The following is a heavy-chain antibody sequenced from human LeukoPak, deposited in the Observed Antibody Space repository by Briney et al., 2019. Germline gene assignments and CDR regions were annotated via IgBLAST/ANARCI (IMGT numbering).Heavy chain of an antibody. V-gene: IGHV3-33*01. CDR2: IWYDGSNK. Sequence: GGSLRLSCAASGFTFSSYGMHWVRQAPGKGLGWVAVIWYDGSNKYYADSVKRRFTICRDNSKNTLYLQMNSLRAEDTAVYYCARNYYDSSGYYYHDYWGQGTLVTVSS. J-gene: IGHJ4*02. CDR1: GFTFSSYG. CDR3: ARNYYDSSGYYYHDY. D-gene: IGHD3-22*01.